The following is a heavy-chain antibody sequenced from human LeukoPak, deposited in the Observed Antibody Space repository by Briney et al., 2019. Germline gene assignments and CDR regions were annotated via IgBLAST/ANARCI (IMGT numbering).Heavy chain of an antibody. CDR2: ISYTGTYI. Sequence: GGSLRLSCSASAVTFKTYNMNWVRQVPGKGLEWVSSISYTGTYIYYADSVKGRFTISRDNSKNTLYLQMNSLRAEDTAVYYCAKGSPNYYDSSGYCLDYWGQGTLVTVSP. D-gene: IGHD3-22*01. J-gene: IGHJ4*02. CDR1: AVTFKTYN. V-gene: IGHV3-21*01. CDR3: AKGSPNYYDSSGYCLDY.